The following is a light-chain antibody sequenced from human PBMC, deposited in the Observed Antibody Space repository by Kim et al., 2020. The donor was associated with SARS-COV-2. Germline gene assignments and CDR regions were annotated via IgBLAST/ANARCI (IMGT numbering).Light chain of an antibody. CDR3: SSYAGDNKFV. Sequence: QAVTISCTGTNSDVGVYDYVSWYQQYPGAAPKVVIYDVNKRPSGVPDRFSGSKSGNTATLTVSSLQAEDEADYYCSSYAGDNKFVFGTGTKVTVL. J-gene: IGLJ1*01. CDR1: NSDVGVYDY. V-gene: IGLV2-8*01. CDR2: DVN.